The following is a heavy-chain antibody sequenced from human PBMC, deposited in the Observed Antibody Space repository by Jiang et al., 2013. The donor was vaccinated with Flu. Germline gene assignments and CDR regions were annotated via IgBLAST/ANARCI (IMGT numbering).Heavy chain of an antibody. V-gene: IGHV1-3*01. Sequence: SETFQGRVTFSRDTSARTAYMDLSSPRSEDTALYYCARQWRNSAVAFDPWGQGTLVTVSS. D-gene: IGHD6-19*01. J-gene: IGHJ5*02. CDR3: ARQWRNSAVAFDP.